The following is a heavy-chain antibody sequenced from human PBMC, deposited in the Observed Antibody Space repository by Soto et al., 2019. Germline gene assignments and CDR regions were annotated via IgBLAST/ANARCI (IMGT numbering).Heavy chain of an antibody. V-gene: IGHV4-4*02. CDR2: IYHTGTT. Sequence: QLRESGPGLVKPSGTLSLTCFVSGASISSTYWWSWVRQTPGKRLEWIGQIYHTGTTSYNPSLKNRATISLEKSNNQCSLRLTSMPAADTAVDYCATLPPRIVVVMTDLPTWGQGTLVTVSS. CDR3: ATLPPRIVVVMTDLPT. D-gene: IGHD2-15*01. CDR1: GASISSTYW. J-gene: IGHJ5*02.